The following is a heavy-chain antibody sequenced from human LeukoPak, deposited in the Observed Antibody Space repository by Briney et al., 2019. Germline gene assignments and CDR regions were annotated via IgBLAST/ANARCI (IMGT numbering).Heavy chain of an antibody. Sequence: GGSLRLSCAASGFIVSSSYMSWVRQAPGKGLEWVSLIQTNENTYYADSVTGRFTISRDNSKNTLYHEMNSLRAEDTAVYYCARDSYSRDWGQGTLVTVSS. D-gene: IGHD3-10*01. CDR3: ARDSYSRD. CDR2: IQTNENT. J-gene: IGHJ4*02. V-gene: IGHV3-53*01. CDR1: GFIVSSSY.